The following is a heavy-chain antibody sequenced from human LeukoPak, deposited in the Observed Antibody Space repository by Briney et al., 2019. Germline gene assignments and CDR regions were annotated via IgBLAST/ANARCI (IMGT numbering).Heavy chain of an antibody. CDR2: IETDGSST. D-gene: IGHD6-13*01. J-gene: IGHJ4*02. V-gene: IGHV3-74*01. CDR1: GFTFRSYW. CDR3: ARDPSSWNGFFDS. Sequence: PGGSLRLTCEASGFTFRSYWMHWVRQAPGKGLMWGSRIETDGSSTNYADSVKGRFTISRDNARNTVYLQMNSLRADDTAVYYCARDPSSWNGFFDSWGQGTLVTVSS.